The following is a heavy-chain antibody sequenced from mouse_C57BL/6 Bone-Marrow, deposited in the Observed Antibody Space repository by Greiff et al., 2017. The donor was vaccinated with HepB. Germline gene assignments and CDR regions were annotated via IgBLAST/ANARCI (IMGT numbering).Heavy chain of an antibody. Sequence: EVKLMESGGDLVKPGGSLKLSCAASGFTFSSYGMSWVRQTPDKRLEWVATISSGGSYTYYPDSVKGRFTISRDNAKNTQYLQMSSLKSEDTARFFCASRIGPHFDYWGQGTTLTVSS. CDR1: GFTFSSYG. J-gene: IGHJ2*01. V-gene: IGHV5-6*02. CDR3: ASRIGPHFDY. CDR2: ISSGGSYT.